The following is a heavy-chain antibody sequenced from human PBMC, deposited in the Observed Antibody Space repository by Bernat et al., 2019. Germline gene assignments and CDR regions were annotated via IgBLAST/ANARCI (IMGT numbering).Heavy chain of an antibody. CDR1: GFTFINYA. Sequence: QVQLVDSGGGVVQPGRSLRISCAASGFTFINYAMHWVRQDPGEGLEWVAFISFDGSSKVSADSVKGRSVISRDNSKDTLYLQLNSLGAEDTAVYYCARELLPHYFDYWGRGALVSVSS. CDR2: ISFDGSSK. J-gene: IGHJ4*02. V-gene: IGHV3-30*09. CDR3: ARELLPHYFDY. D-gene: IGHD2-21*01.